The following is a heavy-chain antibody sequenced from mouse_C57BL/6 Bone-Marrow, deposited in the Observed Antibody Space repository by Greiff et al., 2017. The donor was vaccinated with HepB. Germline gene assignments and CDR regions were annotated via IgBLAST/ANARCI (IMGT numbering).Heavy chain of an antibody. CDR1: GFTFSDYY. CDR3: ARPMDYYGSSYDWFAY. D-gene: IGHD1-1*01. Sequence: EVKVVESGGGLVQPGGSLKLSCAASGFTFSDYYMYWVRQTPEKRLEWVAYISNGGGSTYYPDTVKGRFTISRDNAKNTLYLQMSRLKSEDTAMYYCARPMDYYGSSYDWFAYWGQGTLVTVSA. V-gene: IGHV5-12*01. J-gene: IGHJ3*01. CDR2: ISNGGGST.